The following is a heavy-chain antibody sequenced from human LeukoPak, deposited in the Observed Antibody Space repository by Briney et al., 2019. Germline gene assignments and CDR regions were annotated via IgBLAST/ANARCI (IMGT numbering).Heavy chain of an antibody. CDR3: AKDANPSFVRGQVPNWQFDL. Sequence: GGSLRLSCAASGFIFSRYGMSWVRQAPGKGLEWVSAISGSGGTSYYADSVQGRFIVSRDNSKNTLYLQLNNLRVDDTAMYYCAKDANPSFVRGQVPNWQFDLGGRGTLVIVSS. D-gene: IGHD3-10*01. J-gene: IGHJ2*01. CDR1: GFIFSRYG. V-gene: IGHV3-23*01. CDR2: ISGSGGTS.